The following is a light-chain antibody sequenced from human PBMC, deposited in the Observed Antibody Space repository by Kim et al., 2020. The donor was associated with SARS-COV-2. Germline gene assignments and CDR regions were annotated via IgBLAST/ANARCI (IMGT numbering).Light chain of an antibody. J-gene: IGKJ4*01. CDR3: QQYNRSPGLT. CDR2: EAS. V-gene: IGKV1-5*03. Sequence: DIQMTQSPSTLSVSVGDSVTITCRASQSIGTWLAWYQQKPGKAPRLLIYEASNLDSGVPSRFSGSGSGTEFTLTISSLQTDDFATYYCQQYNRSPGLTFGGGTKVDIK. CDR1: QSIGTW.